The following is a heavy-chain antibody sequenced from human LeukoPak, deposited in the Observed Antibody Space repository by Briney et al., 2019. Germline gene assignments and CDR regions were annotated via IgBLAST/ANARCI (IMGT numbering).Heavy chain of an antibody. V-gene: IGHV5-51*01. J-gene: IGHJ4*02. CDR2: IYPGDSDT. D-gene: IGHD3-22*01. CDR3: ARRAAVTDYYDSSGSYYMYYFDY. CDR1: GYSFTSYW. Sequence: GESLKIAYKGSGYSFTSYWIGWVRQMPGKGLEWMGIIYPGDSDTRYSPSFQGQVTISADKSISTAYLQWSSLKASDTAMYYCARRAAVTDYYDSSGSYYMYYFDYWGQGTLVTVSS.